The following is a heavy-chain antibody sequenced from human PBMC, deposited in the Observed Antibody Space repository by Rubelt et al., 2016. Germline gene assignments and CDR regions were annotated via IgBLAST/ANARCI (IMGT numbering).Heavy chain of an antibody. CDR1: GFTVSSNY. J-gene: IGHJ4*02. V-gene: IGHV3-53*01. D-gene: IGHD2-21*02. CDR3: TKDIRSVTYRDY. CDR2: IYSGGGT. Sequence: EVQLVESGGGLIQPGGSLRLSCAASGFTVSSNYMSWVRQAPGKGLEWVSVIYSGGGTYYADSVKGRFTISRDNSKNTLYLQMSILRAEDTAVYYCTKDIRSVTYRDYWGQGTLVTVSS.